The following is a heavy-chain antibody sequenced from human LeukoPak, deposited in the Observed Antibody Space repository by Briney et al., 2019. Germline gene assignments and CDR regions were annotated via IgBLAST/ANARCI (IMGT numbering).Heavy chain of an antibody. D-gene: IGHD1-26*01. CDR1: GGSFSGSY. V-gene: IGHV4-38-2*01. J-gene: IGHJ3*02. CDR2: IYHSGST. Sequence: SETLSLTCAVDGGSFSGSYWGWVRQPPGKGLEWIGSIYHSGSTYYNPSLKSRVTISVDTSKNQFSLKLSSVTAADTAVYYCARIVDAFDIWGQGTMVTVSS. CDR3: ARIVDAFDI.